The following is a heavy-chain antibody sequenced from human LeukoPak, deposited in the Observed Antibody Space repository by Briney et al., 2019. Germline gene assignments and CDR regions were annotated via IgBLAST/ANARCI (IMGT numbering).Heavy chain of an antibody. V-gene: IGHV3-30*18. J-gene: IGHJ4*02. D-gene: IGHD3-3*01. Sequence: GRSLRLSCAASGFTFSSYGMHWVRQAPGKGLEWVAVISYDGSNKYYADSVKGRFTISRDNSKNTLYLQMNSLRAEDTAVYYCAKEGDFWSGYIDYWGQGTLVTVSS. CDR1: GFTFSSYG. CDR3: AKEGDFWSGYIDY. CDR2: ISYDGSNK.